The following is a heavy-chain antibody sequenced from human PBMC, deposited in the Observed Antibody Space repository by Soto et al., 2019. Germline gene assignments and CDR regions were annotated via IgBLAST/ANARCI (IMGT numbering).Heavy chain of an antibody. J-gene: IGHJ4*02. CDR3: ARKSVRDCHSGGGCFSIDV. Sequence: QVQLVQSGAEVKKPGSSLKVSCKVFGETLNSNPIGWVRQAPGQGLEWVGGIVPLSDRTNYAQELQGRVTVTAAGSTSTVYMELSNLKSDDTAVYYCARKSVRDCHSGGGCFSIDVWGQGSLITVSS. D-gene: IGHD2-15*01. CDR1: GETLNSNP. V-gene: IGHV1-69*01. CDR2: IVPLSDRT.